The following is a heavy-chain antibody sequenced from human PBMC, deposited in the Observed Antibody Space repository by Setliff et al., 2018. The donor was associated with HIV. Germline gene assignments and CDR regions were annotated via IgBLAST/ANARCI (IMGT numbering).Heavy chain of an antibody. CDR1: GGSVSSVNYY. CDR2: IHYTGST. V-gene: IGHV4-61*01. D-gene: IGHD4-17*01. J-gene: IGHJ4*02. CDR3: GREAGDDYGRDFDY. Sequence: PSENLSLTCSVSGGSVSSVNYYWSWIRQPPGKGLEWIGYIHYTGSTTYNPSLKSRVTISVDTSKNQFSLELSSVTAADTAVYYCGREAGDDYGRDFDYWGQGSLVTVSS.